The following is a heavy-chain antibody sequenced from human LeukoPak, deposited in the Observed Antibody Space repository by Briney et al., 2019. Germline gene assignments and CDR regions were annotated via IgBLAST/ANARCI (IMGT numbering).Heavy chain of an antibody. Sequence: GGSLRLSCAAAGLSVSSNYMSWVRQAPGRGLEWVSVLYSDGTTYYGDSVKGRFTISRDNLRNTLYLQMNSLRAEDTAVYYCARDFPPVGYDFWSGYLYYFDYWGQGTLVTVSS. J-gene: IGHJ4*02. CDR1: GLSVSSNY. CDR3: ARDFPPVGYDFWSGYLYYFDY. D-gene: IGHD3-3*01. V-gene: IGHV3-53*01. CDR2: LYSDGTT.